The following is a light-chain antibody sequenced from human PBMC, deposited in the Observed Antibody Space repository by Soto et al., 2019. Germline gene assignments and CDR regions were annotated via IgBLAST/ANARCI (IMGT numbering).Light chain of an antibody. CDR1: HSFSSSY. J-gene: IGKJ1*01. Sequence: EIVLTQSPGTLSLPPGERATLSCRASHSFSSSYLAWYQQKPGQPPRLLIHGASSRASGIPDRFSGSGSGTDFTLTISRLESEDFAVYYCQQYGSSPPWTFGQGTKVDIK. V-gene: IGKV3-20*01. CDR3: QQYGSSPPWT. CDR2: GAS.